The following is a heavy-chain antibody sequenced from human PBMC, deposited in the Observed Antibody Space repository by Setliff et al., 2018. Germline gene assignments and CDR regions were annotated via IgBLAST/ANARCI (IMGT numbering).Heavy chain of an antibody. Sequence: SETLSLTCAVYGGSFSGYYWSWIRQPPGKGLEWIGEINHSGSTNYNPSFQSRVTMSVDRSKNQFSLNLRAMTAADTAVYYCAREGGGSGWTPDSWGQGTLVTVSS. D-gene: IGHD6-19*01. CDR1: GGSFSGYY. CDR2: INHSGST. CDR3: AREGGGSGWTPDS. V-gene: IGHV4-34*01. J-gene: IGHJ4*02.